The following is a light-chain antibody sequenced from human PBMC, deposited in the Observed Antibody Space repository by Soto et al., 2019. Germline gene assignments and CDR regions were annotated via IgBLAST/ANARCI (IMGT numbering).Light chain of an antibody. CDR3: QQYGSSPST. V-gene: IGKV3-20*01. Sequence: GFTQSPGTPSLSPGERATLSCRASQTVRNNYLAWYQQKPGQAPRLLIYDASSRATGIPDRFSGSGSGTDFTLTISRLEPEDFAVYYCQQYGSSPSTFGEGTRLEIK. J-gene: IGKJ5*01. CDR1: QTVRNNY. CDR2: DAS.